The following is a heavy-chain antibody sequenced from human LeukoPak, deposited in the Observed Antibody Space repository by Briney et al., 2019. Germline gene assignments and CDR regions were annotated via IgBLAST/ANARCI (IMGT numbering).Heavy chain of an antibody. Sequence: GASVKVSFKASGYTFTNYGISWVRQAPGQGREWMGWISAYNGNTNYAQKLQGRVTMTTDTSTSTAYMELRSLRSDDTAVYYCARDRGITMIVVGLFDYWGQGTLVTVSS. CDR3: ARDRGITMIVVGLFDY. J-gene: IGHJ4*02. D-gene: IGHD3-22*01. CDR1: GYTFTNYG. V-gene: IGHV1-18*01. CDR2: ISAYNGNT.